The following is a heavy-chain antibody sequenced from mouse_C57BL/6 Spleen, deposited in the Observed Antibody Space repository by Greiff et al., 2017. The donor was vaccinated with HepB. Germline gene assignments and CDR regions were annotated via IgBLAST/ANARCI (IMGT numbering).Heavy chain of an antibody. J-gene: IGHJ3*01. V-gene: IGHV1-53*01. Sequence: QVQLKESGTELVKPGASVKLSCKASGYTFTSYWMHWVKQRPGQGLEWIGNINPSNGGTNYNEKFKSKATLTVDKSSSTAYMQLSSLTSEDSAVYYCARSYYSNYGFAYWGQGTLVTVSA. D-gene: IGHD2-5*01. CDR2: INPSNGGT. CDR3: ARSYYSNYGFAY. CDR1: GYTFTSYW.